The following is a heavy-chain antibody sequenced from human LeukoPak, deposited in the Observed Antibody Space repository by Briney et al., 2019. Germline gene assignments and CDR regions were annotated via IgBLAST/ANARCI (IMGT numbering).Heavy chain of an antibody. D-gene: IGHD6-13*01. CDR2: INPNSGGT. Sequence: ASVKVSCKASGYTFTGYYMHWVRQAPGQGLEWMGWINPNSGGTNYAQKFQGRVTITADESTSTAYMELSSLRSEDTAVYYCAGGGFIAAAWYRVDYWGQGTLVTVSS. J-gene: IGHJ4*02. CDR3: AGGGFIAAAWYRVDY. CDR1: GYTFTGYY. V-gene: IGHV1-2*02.